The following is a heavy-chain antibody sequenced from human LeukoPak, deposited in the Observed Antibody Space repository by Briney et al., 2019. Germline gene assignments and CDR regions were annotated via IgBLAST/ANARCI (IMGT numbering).Heavy chain of an antibody. CDR3: AKDKAPGSWHTPSDF. CDR2: ISDSGDGT. Sequence: SGGSLRLSCAASGFTFRTYAMSSVRQAPGKRLEWVSGISDSGDGTYYAESVKGRFTISRDNSKNTVFLQMNSLRADDTAKYYCAKDKAPGSWHTPSDFWGQGTLVTVSS. V-gene: IGHV3-23*01. D-gene: IGHD6-13*01. J-gene: IGHJ4*02. CDR1: GFTFRTYA.